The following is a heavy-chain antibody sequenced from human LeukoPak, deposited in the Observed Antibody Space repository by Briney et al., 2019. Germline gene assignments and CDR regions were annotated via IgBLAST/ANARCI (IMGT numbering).Heavy chain of an antibody. CDR1: SYNFANYW. J-gene: IGHJ4*02. V-gene: IGHV5-51*01. CDR2: IYPDDSHT. CDR3: AGLDPTSMGDY. Sequence: GESLKISCKASSYNFANYWIGWVRQMPGRGLEWMGIIYPDDSHTRYSPSFQGQVTISADKSISTAYLQWSSLKASDTAIYYCAGLDPTSMGDYWGQGTLVTVSS.